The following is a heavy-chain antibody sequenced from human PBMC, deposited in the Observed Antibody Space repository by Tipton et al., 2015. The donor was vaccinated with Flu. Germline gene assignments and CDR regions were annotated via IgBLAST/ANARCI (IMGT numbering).Heavy chain of an antibody. J-gene: IGHJ3*01. D-gene: IGHD3-16*02. CDR2: ISAYNGNT. CDR1: GYTFTSYG. CDR3: ARDGGYDYVWGSYRHDAFDV. V-gene: IGHV1-18*01. Sequence: QLVQSGAEVKKPGASVKVSCKASGYTFTSYGISWVRQAPGQGLEWMGWISAYNGNTNYAQKLQGRVTMTTDTSTGTAYMELRSRRSDDTAVYYCARDGGYDYVWGSYRHDAFDVWGQGTMVTVSS.